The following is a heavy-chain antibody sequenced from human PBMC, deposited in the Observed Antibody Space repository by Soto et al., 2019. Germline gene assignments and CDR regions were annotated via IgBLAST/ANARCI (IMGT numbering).Heavy chain of an antibody. CDR1: GGSVSSGGYY. D-gene: IGHD2-15*01. Sequence: PSETLSLTCTVSGGSVSSGGYYWSWIRQHPGKGLEWIGCIYYGGSTYYNPSLKSRVTIAVDTSKNQFSLKLSSVTAADTAVYNCARLDQELLEHNNWFDPWGQGTLVTVSS. CDR2: IYYGGST. J-gene: IGHJ5*02. CDR3: ARLDQELLEHNNWFDP. V-gene: IGHV4-39*01.